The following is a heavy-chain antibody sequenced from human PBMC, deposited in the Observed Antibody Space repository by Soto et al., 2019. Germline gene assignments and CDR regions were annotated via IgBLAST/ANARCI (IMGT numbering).Heavy chain of an antibody. D-gene: IGHD3-10*01. CDR2: IIPILGIA. V-gene: IGHV1-69*04. J-gene: IGHJ6*02. CDR3: ARDSNITMVRGVILHYYYGMDV. CDR1: GGTFSSYT. Sequence: AVKVSCKASGGTFSSYTISWVRQAPGQGLEWMGRIIPILGIANYAQKFQGRVTITADKSTSTAYMELSSLRSEDTAVYYCARDSNITMVRGVILHYYYGMDVWGQGTTVTVSS.